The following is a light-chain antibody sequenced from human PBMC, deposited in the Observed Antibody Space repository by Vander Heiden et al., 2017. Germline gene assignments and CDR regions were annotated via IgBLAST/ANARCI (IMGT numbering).Light chain of an antibody. CDR3: QAWDSTMVA. CDR2: QDI. CDR1: GLGSKY. Sequence: SYELTPPPSISVSPGETATTPCPGDGLGSKYACWYQQKPGQSPLLLIYQDIRRPSGIPERFSGSTSGDTATLTISGTQAMDEGDYYCQAWDSTMVAFGGGTKLSVL. V-gene: IGLV3-1*01. J-gene: IGLJ2*01.